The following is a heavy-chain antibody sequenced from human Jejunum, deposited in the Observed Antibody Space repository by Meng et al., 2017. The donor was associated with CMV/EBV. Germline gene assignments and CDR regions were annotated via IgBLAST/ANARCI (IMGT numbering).Heavy chain of an antibody. CDR2: IHSSRPT. D-gene: IGHD5-12*01. CDR3: ARDRGYSHGYELAY. V-gene: IGHV4-59*01. J-gene: IGHJ4*02. CDR1: GGSISNYY. Sequence: SGGSISNYYWSWSRQSPGKGLEWVGYIHSSRPTSYDPSLKSRVSMSLDTSKNRFSLKLTSVTAADTAVYYCARDRGYSHGYELAYWGQGTLVTVSS.